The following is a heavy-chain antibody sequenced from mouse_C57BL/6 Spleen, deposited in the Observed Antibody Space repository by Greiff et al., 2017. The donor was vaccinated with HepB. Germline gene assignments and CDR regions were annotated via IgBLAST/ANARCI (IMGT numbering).Heavy chain of an antibody. V-gene: IGHV1-50*01. CDR2: IDPSDSYT. CDR1: GYTFTSYW. CDR3: ARGLLRYWYFDV. Sequence: QVQLQQPGAELVKPGASVKLSCKASGYTFTSYWMQWVKQRPGQGLEWIGEIDPSDSYTNYNQKFKGKATLTVDTSSSTAYMQLSSLTSEDSPVYYCARGLLRYWYFDVWGTGTTVTVAS. J-gene: IGHJ1*03. D-gene: IGHD1-1*01.